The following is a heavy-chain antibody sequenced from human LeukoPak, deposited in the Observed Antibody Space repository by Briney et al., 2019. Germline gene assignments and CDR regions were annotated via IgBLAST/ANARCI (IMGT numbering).Heavy chain of an antibody. V-gene: IGHV3-74*01. D-gene: IGHD3-10*01. CDR2: MKTDGTRI. J-gene: IGHJ4*02. CDR3: ARGADRGGSYYPD. Sequence: GGSLRLSCAASGFRFSNSWMYWVRQGPGKGPVWVSRMKTDGTRIEYADSVKGRFTISRDNAKNTLFLQMSSLRVEDTAVYYCARGADRGGSYYPDWGQGTRVTVSS. CDR1: GFRFSNSW.